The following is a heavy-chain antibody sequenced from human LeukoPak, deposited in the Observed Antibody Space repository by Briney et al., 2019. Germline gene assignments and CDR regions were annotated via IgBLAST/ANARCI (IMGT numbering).Heavy chain of an antibody. Sequence: ASVKVSCKASGYTFTGYYMRWVRQAPGQGLEWMGWINPNSGGTNYAQKFQGRVTMTRDTSISTAYMELSRLRSDDTAVYYCARVDTAMVTGVDYWGQGTLVTVSS. CDR2: INPNSGGT. CDR1: GYTFTGYY. J-gene: IGHJ4*02. V-gene: IGHV1-2*02. D-gene: IGHD5-18*01. CDR3: ARVDTAMVTGVDY.